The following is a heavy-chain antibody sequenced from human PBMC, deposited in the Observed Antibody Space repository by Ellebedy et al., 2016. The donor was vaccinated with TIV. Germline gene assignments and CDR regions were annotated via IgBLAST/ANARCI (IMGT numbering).Heavy chain of an antibody. V-gene: IGHV1-69*13. Sequence: SVKVSXXASGGTFSSYAISWVRQAPGQGLEWMGGIIPIFGTANYAQKFQGRVTITADESTSTAYMELSSLRSEDTAVYYCARLSGGDSPDDAFDIWGQGTMVTVSS. CDR2: IIPIFGTA. J-gene: IGHJ3*02. CDR1: GGTFSSYA. D-gene: IGHD2-21*01. CDR3: ARLSGGDSPDDAFDI.